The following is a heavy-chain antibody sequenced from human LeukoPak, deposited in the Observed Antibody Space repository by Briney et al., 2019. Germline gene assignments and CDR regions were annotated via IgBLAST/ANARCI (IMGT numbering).Heavy chain of an antibody. CDR3: ARRGDYYYYYGMDV. CDR2: INSDGSST. V-gene: IGHV3-74*01. CDR1: GFTFSSYW. Sequence: GGSLRLSRAASGFTFSSYWMHWVRQAPGKGLVWVSRINSDGSSTSYADSVKGRFTISRDNAKNTLYLQMNSLRAEDTAVYYCARRGDYYYYYGMDVWGQGTTVTVSS. D-gene: IGHD2-21*02. J-gene: IGHJ6*02.